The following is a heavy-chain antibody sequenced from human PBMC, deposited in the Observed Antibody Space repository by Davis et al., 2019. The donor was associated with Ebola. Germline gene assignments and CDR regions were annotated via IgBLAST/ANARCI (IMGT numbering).Heavy chain of an antibody. D-gene: IGHD2-2*01. CDR1: RIAFGRYA. CDR3: AKSGSSVVPAGIPFS. Sequence: GESLKISCAASRIAFGRYAMNWVRLAPGKGLEWVALISHDGTKKYYADSVKGRFTISRDNSKNTLSLELKSPRTEDTAVYYCAKSGSSVVPAGIPFSWGQGTLVTVSS. CDR2: ISHDGTKK. J-gene: IGHJ4*02. V-gene: IGHV3-30*18.